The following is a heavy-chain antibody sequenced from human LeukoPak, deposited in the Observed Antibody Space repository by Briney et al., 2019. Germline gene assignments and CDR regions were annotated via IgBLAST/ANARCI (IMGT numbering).Heavy chain of an antibody. D-gene: IGHD5-12*01. CDR3: ARARCDTCGYGS. CDR1: GFTFSSYA. Sequence: GSLRLSCAASGFTFSSYAMSWVRQAPGKGLEWVAVLYSGGQTYYAGSVRGRFTISRDASKNTLYLQMNSLRAEDTAEYYCARARCDTCGYGSWGQGTLVTVSS. CDR2: LYSGGQT. J-gene: IGHJ5*02. V-gene: IGHV3-66*02.